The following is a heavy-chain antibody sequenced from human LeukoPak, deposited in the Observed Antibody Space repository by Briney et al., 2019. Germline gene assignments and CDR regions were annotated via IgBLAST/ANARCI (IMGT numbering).Heavy chain of an antibody. Sequence: PGRSLRLSCAASGFTFSSYGMHWVRQAPGKGLEWVAVISYDGSNKYYADSVKGRFTISRDNSKNTLYLQMNSLRAEDTAVYYCAKESTPYYYCYGMDVGGKGTRVTVSS. V-gene: IGHV3-30*18. CDR2: ISYDGSNK. CDR1: GFTFSSYG. CDR3: AKESTPYYYCYGMDV. J-gene: IGHJ6*04.